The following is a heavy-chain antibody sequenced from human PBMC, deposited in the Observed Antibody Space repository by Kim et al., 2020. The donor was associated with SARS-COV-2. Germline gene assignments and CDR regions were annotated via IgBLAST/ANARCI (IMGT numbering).Heavy chain of an antibody. V-gene: IGHV4-31*03. CDR2: IYYSGST. D-gene: IGHD3-22*01. Sequence: SETLSLTCTVSGGSISSGGYYWSWIRQHPGKGLEWIGYIYYSGSTYYNPSLKSRVTISVDTSKNQFSLKLSSVTAADTAVYYCARADSSGYSPPHGYYYGMDVWGQGTTVTVSS. J-gene: IGHJ6*02. CDR3: ARADSSGYSPPHGYYYGMDV. CDR1: GGSISSGGYY.